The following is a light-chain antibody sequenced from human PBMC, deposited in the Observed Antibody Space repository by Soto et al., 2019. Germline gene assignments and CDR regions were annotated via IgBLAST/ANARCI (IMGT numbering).Light chain of an antibody. CDR3: QQYYNTPLT. J-gene: IGKJ4*01. V-gene: IGKV4-1*01. Sequence: DIVMTQSPDSLAVSLGDRATINCKSSQSVLYSSTNKNYLAWYQQKPGQPPKLLIYWSSTQESGVPDRFSGSGSGTDFTLTISSLQAEDVAVYYCQQYYNTPLTFGGGTKVEIK. CDR1: QSVLYSSTNKNY. CDR2: WSS.